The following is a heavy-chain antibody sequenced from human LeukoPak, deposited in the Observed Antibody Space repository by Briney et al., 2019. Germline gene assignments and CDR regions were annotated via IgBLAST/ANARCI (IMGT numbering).Heavy chain of an antibody. D-gene: IGHD2-21*02. CDR1: GGSFSGYY. J-gene: IGHJ6*03. V-gene: IGHV4-34*01. CDR2: INHSGST. CDR3: AREGHIVVVTATQYYYYYYYTDV. Sequence: SETLSLTCAVYGGSFSGYYWSWIRQPPGKGLEWIGEINHSGSTNYNPSLKSRVTISVDTSKNQFSLKLSSVTAADTAVYYCAREGHIVVVTATQYYYYYYYTDVWGKGTTVTVSS.